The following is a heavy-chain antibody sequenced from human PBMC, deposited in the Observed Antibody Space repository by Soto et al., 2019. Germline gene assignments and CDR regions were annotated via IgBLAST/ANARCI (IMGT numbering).Heavy chain of an antibody. CDR2: INPNSGGT. CDR1: GYTFTDYY. J-gene: IGHJ6*02. CDR3: ARDQSPSSSWPGMDV. D-gene: IGHD6-13*01. V-gene: IGHV1-2*02. Sequence: QVQLVQSGAEVKKPGASVKVSCKASGYTFTDYYMHWVRQAPGQGLEWMGWINPNSGGTNYAQKCQGRVTMPRDTPISTAYMGLRRLRSDDTAVYYCARDQSPSSSWPGMDVWGQGTTVTVSS.